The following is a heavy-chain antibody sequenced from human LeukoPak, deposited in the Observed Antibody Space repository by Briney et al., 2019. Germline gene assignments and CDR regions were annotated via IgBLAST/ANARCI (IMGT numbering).Heavy chain of an antibody. CDR2: IYPGDSDT. V-gene: IGHV5-51*01. Sequence: GESLKISCKGSGYSVTSYWIGWVRQMPGKGLEWMGIIYPGDSDTRYSPSFQGQVTISADKSISTAYLQWSSLKASDTAMYYCAIRYCSGGSCYMRGFDYWGQGTLVTVSS. CDR1: GYSVTSYW. CDR3: AIRYCSGGSCYMRGFDY. J-gene: IGHJ4*02. D-gene: IGHD2-15*01.